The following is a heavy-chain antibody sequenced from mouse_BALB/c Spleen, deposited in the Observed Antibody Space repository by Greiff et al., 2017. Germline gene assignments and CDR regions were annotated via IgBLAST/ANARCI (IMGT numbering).Heavy chain of an antibody. D-gene: IGHD1-1*01. V-gene: IGHV14-3*02. Sequence: EVKLVESGAELVKPGASVKLSCTASGFNIKDTYMHWVKQRPEQGLEWIGRIDPANGNTKYDPKFQGKATITADTSSNTAYLQLSSLTSEDTAVYYCARDPLLTTVYFDYWGQGTTLTVSS. CDR1: GFNIKDTY. CDR2: IDPANGNT. CDR3: ARDPLLTTVYFDY. J-gene: IGHJ2*01.